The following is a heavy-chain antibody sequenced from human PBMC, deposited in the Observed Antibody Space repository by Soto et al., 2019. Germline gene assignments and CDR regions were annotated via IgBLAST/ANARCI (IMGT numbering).Heavy chain of an antibody. Sequence: QVQLVESGGGVVQPGRSLRLSCAASGFTFSSYAMHWVRQAPGKGLEWVAVISYDGSNKYYADSVKGRFTISRDNSKNPLYLQMNSLIAEDTAVYYCARGLSSRWYWGPDYWGQGTLVTVSS. V-gene: IGHV3-30-3*01. D-gene: IGHD6-13*01. CDR1: GFTFSSYA. J-gene: IGHJ4*02. CDR2: ISYDGSNK. CDR3: ARGLSSRWYWGPDY.